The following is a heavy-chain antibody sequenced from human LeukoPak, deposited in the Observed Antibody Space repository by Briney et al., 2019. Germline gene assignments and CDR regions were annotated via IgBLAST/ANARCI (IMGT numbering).Heavy chain of an antibody. CDR2: ISFDGTDA. V-gene: IGHV3-30*04. Sequence: PGTSLRLSCAASGFTFSSYAIHWVRQAPGKGLEWVAVISFDGTDAFYADSVKGRFTISRHNAKNSVYLQMNSLRAEDAAVYYCASSGFYDYWGQGTLVTVSS. J-gene: IGHJ4*02. D-gene: IGHD3-22*01. CDR3: ASSGFYDY. CDR1: GFTFSSYA.